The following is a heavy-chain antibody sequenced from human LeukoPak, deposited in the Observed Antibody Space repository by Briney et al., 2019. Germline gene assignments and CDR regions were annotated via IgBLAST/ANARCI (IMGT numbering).Heavy chain of an antibody. D-gene: IGHD3-3*01. V-gene: IGHV4-39*01. J-gene: IGHJ4*02. Sequence: SETLSLTCTVSGGSISSSSYYWGWIRQPPGKGLEWIGSIYYSGSTYYNPSLKSRVTISVDTSKNQFSLKLSSVTAADTAVYYCARLIFYDFWSGYLHQPYFDYWGQGTLVTVSS. CDR2: IYYSGST. CDR1: GGSISSSSYY. CDR3: ARLIFYDFWSGYLHQPYFDY.